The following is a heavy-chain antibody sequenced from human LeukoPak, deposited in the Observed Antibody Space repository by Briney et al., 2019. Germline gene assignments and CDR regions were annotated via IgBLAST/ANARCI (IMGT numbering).Heavy chain of an antibody. CDR2: IYSGGST. Sequence: GGSLRLSCAASGFTASNNYMTWVRQAPGKGLEWVPVIYSGGSTFYADSVKGRFTISRDNSKNTVDLQMNSLRTEDTAIYYCARGHEALGYWGQGTLVTVSS. CDR1: GFTASNNY. J-gene: IGHJ4*02. CDR3: ARGHEALGY. V-gene: IGHV3-53*01. D-gene: IGHD3-10*01.